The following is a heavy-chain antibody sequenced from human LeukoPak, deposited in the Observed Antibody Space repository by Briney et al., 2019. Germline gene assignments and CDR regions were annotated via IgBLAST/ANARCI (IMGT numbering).Heavy chain of an antibody. Sequence: PSETLSLTCTVSGGSIGSYYWSWIRQPPGKGLEWIGYIYYSGSTNYNPSLKSRVTISVDTSKNQFSLKLSSVTAADTAVYYCARHQWLVRGYFQHWGQGTLVTVSS. D-gene: IGHD6-19*01. J-gene: IGHJ1*01. CDR2: IYYSGST. CDR1: GGSIGSYY. V-gene: IGHV4-59*08. CDR3: ARHQWLVRGYFQH.